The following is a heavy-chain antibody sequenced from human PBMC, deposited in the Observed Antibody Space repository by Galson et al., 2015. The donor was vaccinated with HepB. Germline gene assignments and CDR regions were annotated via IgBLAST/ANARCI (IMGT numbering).Heavy chain of an antibody. V-gene: IGHV3-7*03. CDR2: IKQDGSEK. D-gene: IGHD6-13*01. J-gene: IGHJ3*02. CDR3: ARIASGITTGDSFDI. Sequence: SLRLSCAASGFTFSSFWMIWVRQAPGTGLEWVANIKQDGSEKYYVDSIKGRFTISRDNAKKSLYLQMNSLRVEDTAVYYCARIASGITTGDSFDIWGQGTMVTVS. CDR1: GFTFSSFW.